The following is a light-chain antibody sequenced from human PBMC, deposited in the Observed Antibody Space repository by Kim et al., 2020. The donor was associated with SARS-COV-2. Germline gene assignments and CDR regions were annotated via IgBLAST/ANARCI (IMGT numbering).Light chain of an antibody. CDR2: QDS. J-gene: IGLJ2*01. CDR3: QAWDSSTAIVV. Sequence: KYACWYQQKPGQSPVLVIYQDSKRPSGIPERFSGSNSGNTATLTISGTQAMDEADYYCQAWDSSTAIVVFGGGTQMTVL. CDR1: KY. V-gene: IGLV3-1*01.